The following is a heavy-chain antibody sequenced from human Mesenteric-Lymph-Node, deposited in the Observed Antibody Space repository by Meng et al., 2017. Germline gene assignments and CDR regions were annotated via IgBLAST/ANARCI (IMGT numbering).Heavy chain of an antibody. Sequence: EVQLVESGGGLAKPGGSRRLFCAASGFTFSSYTMNWVRRAPGKGLEWVSSISSSSNYIYSADSVKGRFTISRDNAKNSLYLQMNSLRAEDTAVYYCARDTPGLLFDYWGQGTLVTVSS. V-gene: IGHV3-21*01. CDR2: ISSSSNYI. D-gene: IGHD5-18*01. J-gene: IGHJ4*02. CDR3: ARDTPGLLFDY. CDR1: GFTFSSYT.